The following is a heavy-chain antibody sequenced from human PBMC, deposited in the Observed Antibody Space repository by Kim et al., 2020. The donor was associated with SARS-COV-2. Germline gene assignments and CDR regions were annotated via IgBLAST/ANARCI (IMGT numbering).Heavy chain of an antibody. CDR3: ARHAVSNGWYSIWYFYL. CDR2: IYYSVTTNY. D-gene: IGHD6-13*01. Sequence: SETLSLTCSVSGGSIGTYYWSWIRQAPGKGLEWIGYIYYSVTTNYNYNPSLKSRVTISVDTSKNQFSLRLSSVTAAATAVYYCARHAVSNGWYSIWYFYL. J-gene: IGHJ2*01. CDR1: GGSIGTYY. V-gene: IGHV4-59*08.